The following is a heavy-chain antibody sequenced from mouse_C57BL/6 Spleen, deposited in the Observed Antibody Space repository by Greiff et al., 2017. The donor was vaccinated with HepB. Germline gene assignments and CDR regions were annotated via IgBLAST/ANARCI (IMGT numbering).Heavy chain of an antibody. CDR3: ARDDGNYVSWFAY. V-gene: IGHV1-76*01. D-gene: IGHD2-3*01. J-gene: IGHJ3*01. CDR1: GYTFTDYY. CDR2: IYPGSGNT. Sequence: QVQLQQSGAELVRPGASVKLSCKASGYTFTDYYINWVKQRPGQGLEWIARIYPGSGNTYYNEKFKGKATLTAEKSSSTAYMQLRSLTSEDSAVYFCARDDGNYVSWFAYWGQGTLVTVSA.